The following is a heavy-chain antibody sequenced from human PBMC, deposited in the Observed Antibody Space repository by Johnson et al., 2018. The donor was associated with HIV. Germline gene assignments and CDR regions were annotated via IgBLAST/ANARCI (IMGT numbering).Heavy chain of an antibody. J-gene: IGHJ3*02. D-gene: IGHD2-8*02. V-gene: IGHV3-23*04. CDR1: GFTFSSYA. CDR2: ISSSGSTI. CDR3: ARVRTGRENAFDI. Sequence: VQLVESGGGLVQPGGSLRLSCAASGFTFSSYALTWIRQAPGKGLEWVSYISSSGSTIYYADSVKGGFTISRDNSKSTLYLQMNSLRAEDTAVYYCARVRTGRENAFDIWGQGTMVTVSS.